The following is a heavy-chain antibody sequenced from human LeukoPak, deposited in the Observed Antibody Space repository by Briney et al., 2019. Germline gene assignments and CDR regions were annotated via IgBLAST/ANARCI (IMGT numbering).Heavy chain of an antibody. V-gene: IGHV1-2*02. Sequence: GASVKVSCKASGYTFTGYYMHWVRQAPGQGLEWMGWINPNSGGTNYAQKFQGRVTMTRDTSISTAYMELSRLRSDDTAVYYCARVGWCSSTSCSSWFDPWGQGTLVTVSS. J-gene: IGHJ5*02. CDR2: INPNSGGT. CDR3: ARVGWCSSTSCSSWFDP. CDR1: GYTFTGYY. D-gene: IGHD2-2*01.